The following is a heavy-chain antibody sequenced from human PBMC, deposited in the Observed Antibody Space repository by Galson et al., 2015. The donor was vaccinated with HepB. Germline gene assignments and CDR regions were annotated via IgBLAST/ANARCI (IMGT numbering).Heavy chain of an antibody. CDR3: AKDGDYCTGVGASTACYFDY. Sequence: SLRLSCAASGFTFSSYGMHWVRRAPGKGLEWVAVISYDGSNKFYADSVKGRFTISRDNSKNTLYLQMNSLRAEDTAVYYCAKDGDYCTGVGASTACYFDYWGQGTLVTVSS. CDR2: ISYDGSNK. CDR1: GFTFSSYG. J-gene: IGHJ4*02. D-gene: IGHD1-26*01. V-gene: IGHV3-30*18.